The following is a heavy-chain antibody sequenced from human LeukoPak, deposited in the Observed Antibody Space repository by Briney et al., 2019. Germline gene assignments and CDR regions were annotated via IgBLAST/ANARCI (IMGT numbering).Heavy chain of an antibody. V-gene: IGHV3-7*05. D-gene: IGHD3-22*01. CDR3: ARDDSTGYYYLDG. CDR2: IKEDGSEK. Sequence: GGSLRLSCAASGFTFSNHFMSWVRQAPGKGLEWVANIKEDGSEKYYVDSVKGRFTISRDNAKNSLYLEMNSLRAEDTAVYFCARDDSTGYYYLDGWGQGTLVTVSS. J-gene: IGHJ4*02. CDR1: GFTFSNHF.